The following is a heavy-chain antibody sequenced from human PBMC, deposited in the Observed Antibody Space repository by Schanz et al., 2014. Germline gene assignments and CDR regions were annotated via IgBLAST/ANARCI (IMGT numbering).Heavy chain of an antibody. Sequence: QVQLVESGGGVVQPGRSLRLSCAASGFTFSRFGMHWVRQAPGKGPEWVAIIWYDGSNKYYADSVKGRFTISRDNSKNTLFLQMSSLRAEDTAVYYCARDGDFDYWGQGTLVTVSS. CDR3: ARDGDFDY. V-gene: IGHV3-33*08. J-gene: IGHJ4*02. CDR2: IWYDGSNK. CDR1: GFTFSRFG.